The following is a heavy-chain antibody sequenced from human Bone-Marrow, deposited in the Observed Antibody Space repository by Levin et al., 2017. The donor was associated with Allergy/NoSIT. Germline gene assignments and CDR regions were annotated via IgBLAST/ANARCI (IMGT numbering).Heavy chain of an antibody. V-gene: IGHV1-18*01. D-gene: IGHD3-3*01. CDR1: GYTFSTFG. CDR2: INPKNGHT. CDR3: ARIFVVGGNSCFDY. Sequence: ASVKVSCKASGYTFSTFGITWVRQAPGQGLEWVGWINPKNGHTNYAENLEDRVTMTADRLTSTAYMVLRSLESDDTAVYFCARIFVVGGNSCFDYWGQGTLVSVSS. J-gene: IGHJ4*02.